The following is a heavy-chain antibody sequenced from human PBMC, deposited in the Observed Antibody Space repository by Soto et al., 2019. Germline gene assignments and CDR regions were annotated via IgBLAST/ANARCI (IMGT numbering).Heavy chain of an antibody. D-gene: IGHD3-10*01. CDR3: ARGEITLLGGMDV. CDR2: INHSGSS. CDR1: GGSFRGYY. Sequence: SETLSLTCTVSGGSFRGYYWGWVRQPPGKGLEWIGEINHSGSSNYHPSLKSRVTISVATSKNQFSLTVNSVTPADTAVYYCARGEITLLGGMDVWGQGATVTVSS. V-gene: IGHV4-34*01. J-gene: IGHJ6*02.